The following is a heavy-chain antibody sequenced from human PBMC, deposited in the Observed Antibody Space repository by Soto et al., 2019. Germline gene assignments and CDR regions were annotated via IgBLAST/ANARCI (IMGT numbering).Heavy chain of an antibody. V-gene: IGHV4-4*02. D-gene: IGHD7-27*01. J-gene: IGHJ4*02. CDR1: GGSISTDNW. CDR2: TYHSGST. Sequence: SETLSLTCTVSGGSISTDNWWSWVRQPPGKGLEWIGETYHSGSTHYNPSLKSRVTISVDNSKNQFSLKLSSVTAADTAVYYCARRWGRTFDYWGQGTLVTVSS. CDR3: ARRWGRTFDY.